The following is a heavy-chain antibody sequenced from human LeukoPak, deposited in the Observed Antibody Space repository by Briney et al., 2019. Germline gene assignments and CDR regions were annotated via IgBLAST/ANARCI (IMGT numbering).Heavy chain of an antibody. CDR2: ISSSGSAI. CDR1: GFTFSDYY. V-gene: IGHV3-11*01. J-gene: IGHJ6*02. CDR3: ARATQQLAPYGMDV. Sequence: EGSLRLSCAASGFTFSDYYMSWIRQAPGKGLKWVSYISSSGSAIYYADSVKGRFTISRDNAKNSLYLQMNSLRAEDTAVYYCARATQQLAPYGMDVWGQGTTVTVSS. D-gene: IGHD6-13*01.